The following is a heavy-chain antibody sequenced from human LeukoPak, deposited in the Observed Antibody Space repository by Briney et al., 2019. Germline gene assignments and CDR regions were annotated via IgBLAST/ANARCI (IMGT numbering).Heavy chain of an antibody. CDR3: AREPDSGRYGYNWFDP. CDR2: INSDGSST. J-gene: IGHJ5*02. V-gene: IGHV3-74*01. D-gene: IGHD6-19*01. CDR1: GFTFSSYW. Sequence: RGSLRLSCAASGFTFSSYWMHWVRQAPGKGLVWVSRINSDGSSTSYADSVKGRFTISRDNAKNTLYLQMNSLRAEDTAVYYCAREPDSGRYGYNWFDPWGQGTLVTVSS.